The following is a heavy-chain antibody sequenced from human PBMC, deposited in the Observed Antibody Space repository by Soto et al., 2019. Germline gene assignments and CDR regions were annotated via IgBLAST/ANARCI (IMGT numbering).Heavy chain of an antibody. CDR2: ISPYNGDT. V-gene: IGHV1-18*04. Sequence: ASVKVSCKSSGYTFITCGISWVRQAPGQNLEWLGWISPYNGDTKYAQKLQGRVTLTTDTSTSTGYMELRSLTSDDTAVYYCATTQSYGSDRPFDYWGQGTLVTVSS. CDR1: GYTFITCG. CDR3: ATTQSYGSDRPFDY. D-gene: IGHD3-10*01. J-gene: IGHJ4*02.